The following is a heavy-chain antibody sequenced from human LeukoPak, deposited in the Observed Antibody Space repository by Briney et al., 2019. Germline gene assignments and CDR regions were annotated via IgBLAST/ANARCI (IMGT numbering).Heavy chain of an antibody. J-gene: IGHJ4*02. V-gene: IGHV1-18*01. CDR3: VLGFGAKGGNSSGWYGPY. CDR1: GYTFTSYG. CDR2: ISAYNGNT. Sequence: GASVKVSCKASGYTFTSYGISWVRQAPGQGLEWMGWISAYNGNTNYAQKLQGRVTMTTDTSTSTAYMELRSLRSDDTAVYYCVLGFGAKGGNSSGWYGPYWGQGTLVTVSS. D-gene: IGHD6-19*01.